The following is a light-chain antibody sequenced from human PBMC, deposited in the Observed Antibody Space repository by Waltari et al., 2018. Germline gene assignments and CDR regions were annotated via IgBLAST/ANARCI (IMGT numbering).Light chain of an antibody. CDR2: INN. CDR3: AAWDASLNGWV. Sequence: QSVLTQPPSASGTPGQRVAIYCSGTRSNIGSNSVHWYQQLPGTAPKLLTLINNQRPSGVPDRFAGSKSGTSASLASSGLQSEDEAHYYCAAWDASLNGWVFGGGTKLTVL. V-gene: IGLV1-44*01. CDR1: RSNIGSNS. J-gene: IGLJ3*02.